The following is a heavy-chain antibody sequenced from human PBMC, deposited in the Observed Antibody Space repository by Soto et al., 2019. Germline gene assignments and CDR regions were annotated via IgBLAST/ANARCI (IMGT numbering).Heavy chain of an antibody. D-gene: IGHD3-22*01. CDR1: GGSISSYY. Sequence: QVQLQESGPGLVKPSETLSLTCTVSGGSISSYYWSWIRQPPGKGLEWIGYIYYSGSTNYNPSLKSRVTISVDTSKNQFSLKLSSVTAADTDVYYCARDGYYYDSSGYYPDWGHGTLVTVSS. CDR3: ARDGYYYDSSGYYPD. V-gene: IGHV4-59*01. J-gene: IGHJ4*01. CDR2: IYYSGST.